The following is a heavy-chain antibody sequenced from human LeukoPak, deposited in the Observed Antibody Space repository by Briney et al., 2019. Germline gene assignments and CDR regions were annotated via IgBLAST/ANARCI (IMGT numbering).Heavy chain of an antibody. J-gene: IGHJ6*03. V-gene: IGHV1-18*01. CDR3: ARDRHIAAAVYYYYMDV. Sequence: ASXXXXCKASGYTFTSYIISWVRQAPGQGLEWMGWINAYNGNTDYAQRVQGRVTMTTDTSTSTAYMELGSLRSDDTAVYYCARDRHIAAAVYYYYMDVWGKGTPVTVSS. CDR2: INAYNGNT. D-gene: IGHD6-13*01. CDR1: GYTFTSYI.